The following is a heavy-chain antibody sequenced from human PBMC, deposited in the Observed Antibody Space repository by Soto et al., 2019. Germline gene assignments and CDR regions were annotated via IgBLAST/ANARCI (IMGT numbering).Heavy chain of an antibody. J-gene: IGHJ6*02. Sequence: VASVKVSCKASGYTFSDYYMHWVRQAPGQGLEWLGWINPNSGGTKYAQRFQGWVTMTRDTSISTAYMELSSLRSDDRAVYYCARGAPVMVVTGHGMDVWGQGTTVTVSS. CDR1: GYTFSDYY. V-gene: IGHV1-2*04. D-gene: IGHD2-15*01. CDR3: ARGAPVMVVTGHGMDV. CDR2: INPNSGGT.